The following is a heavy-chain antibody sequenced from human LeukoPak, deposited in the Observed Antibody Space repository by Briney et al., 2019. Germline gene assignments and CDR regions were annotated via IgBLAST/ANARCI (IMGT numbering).Heavy chain of an antibody. CDR1: GFTVSNNY. D-gene: IGHD3-22*01. J-gene: IGHJ4*02. CDR3: ARGRYDSSGYYIDY. V-gene: IGHV3-53*01. CDR2: IYSGGST. Sequence: QSGGSLRLSCAASGFTVSNNYMSWVRQAPGKGLEWVSVIYSGGSTYYADSVKGRFTISRDNSKNTLYLQMNSLRAEDTAVYYCARGRYDSSGYYIDYWGQGTLVTVSS.